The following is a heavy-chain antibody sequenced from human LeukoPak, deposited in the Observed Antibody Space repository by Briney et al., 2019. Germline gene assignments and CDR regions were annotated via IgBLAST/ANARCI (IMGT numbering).Heavy chain of an antibody. J-gene: IGHJ6*03. Sequence: GASVKVSCKASGGTFSSYAISWVRQAPGQGLEWMGGIIPIFDTANCAQKFQGRVTITADESTSTDYMELSSLISEDTAVYYCARELPYGSGSYHNMRIYYYYMDVWGKGTTVTVSS. CDR2: IIPIFDTA. CDR1: GGTFSSYA. CDR3: ARELPYGSGSYHNMRIYYYYMDV. V-gene: IGHV1-69*13. D-gene: IGHD3-10*01.